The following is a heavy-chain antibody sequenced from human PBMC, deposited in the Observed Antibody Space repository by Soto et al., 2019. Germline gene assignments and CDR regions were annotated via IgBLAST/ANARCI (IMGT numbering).Heavy chain of an antibody. V-gene: IGHV4-31*03. D-gene: IGHD3-3*02. CDR2: IYYSGTT. Sequence: SETLSLTCTVSGGSISSGGYNWNWIRQHPGKGLEWIGYIYYSGTTYYNPSLKSRVTISVDTSKNQFSLKLSSVTAADTAVYYCARRGSFFKCFYDYGGQGAQVTVS. CDR3: ARRGSFFKCFYDY. CDR1: GGSISSGGYN. J-gene: IGHJ4*02.